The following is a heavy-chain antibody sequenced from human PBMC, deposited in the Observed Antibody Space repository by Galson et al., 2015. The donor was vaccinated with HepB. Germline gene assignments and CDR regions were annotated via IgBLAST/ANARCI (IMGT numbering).Heavy chain of an antibody. V-gene: IGHV2-5*02. CDR3: AYRQAVVAGTPSWFDP. D-gene: IGHD6-19*01. CDR1: GFSLSTSGVS. CDR2: IYWDDDK. Sequence: PALVKPTQTLTLTCSFSGFSLSTSGVSVGWIRQPPGKALEWLALIYWDDDKRYSPSLKSRLTITKDTSKNQVVLSMTNMDPVDTATYYCAYRQAVVAGTPSWFDPWSPGTLVTVSS. J-gene: IGHJ5*02.